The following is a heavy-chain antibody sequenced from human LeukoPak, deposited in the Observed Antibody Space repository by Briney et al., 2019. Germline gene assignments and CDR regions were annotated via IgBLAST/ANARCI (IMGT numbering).Heavy chain of an antibody. Sequence: ASVKVSCKASGYTFTSYYMHWVRQAPGQGLEWMGIINPSGGSTSYAQKFQGRVTMTRDMSTSTVYMELSSLRSEDTAVYYCARDPYCTNGVCPNYYYYYMDVWGKGTTVTVSS. V-gene: IGHV1-46*01. CDR3: ARDPYCTNGVCPNYYYYYMDV. D-gene: IGHD2-8*01. J-gene: IGHJ6*03. CDR2: INPSGGST. CDR1: GYTFTSYY.